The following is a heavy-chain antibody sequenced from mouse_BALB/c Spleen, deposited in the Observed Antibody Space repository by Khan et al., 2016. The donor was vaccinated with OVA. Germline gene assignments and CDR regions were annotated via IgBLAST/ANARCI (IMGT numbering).Heavy chain of an antibody. J-gene: IGHJ2*01. V-gene: IGHV1S41*01. D-gene: IGHD6-1*01. CDR3: ARASGDKVPLDY. CDR1: GYTFTSYW. CDR2: IAPGSGSI. Sequence: DLVKPGASVKLSCKASGYTFTSYWINWIKQRPGQGLEWIGRIAPGSGSIYYNEMFKDKATLTVDTSSSTAYIQLNSLSSEDSAVYLCARASGDKVPLDYWGQGTTLTVSS.